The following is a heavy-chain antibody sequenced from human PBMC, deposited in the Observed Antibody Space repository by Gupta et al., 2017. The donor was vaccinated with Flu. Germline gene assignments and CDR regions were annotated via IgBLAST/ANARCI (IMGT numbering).Heavy chain of an antibody. CDR2: TYYRSKWYN. V-gene: IGHV6-1*01. CDR3: ARGTYAGYSSGSPAGYYFDY. J-gene: IGHJ4*02. CDR1: GDSVSSNSAA. D-gene: IGHD6-19*01. Sequence: QVQLQQSGPGLVKPSQTLSLTCAISGDSVSSNSAAWNWIRQSPSRGLEWLGRTYYRSKWYNDYAVSVKSRITINPDTSKNQFSLQLNSVTPEDTAVYYCARGTYAGYSSGSPAGYYFDYWGQGTLVTVSS.